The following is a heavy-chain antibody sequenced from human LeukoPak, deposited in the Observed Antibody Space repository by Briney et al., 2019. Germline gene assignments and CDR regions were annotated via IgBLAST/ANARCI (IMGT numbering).Heavy chain of an antibody. V-gene: IGHV3-23*01. CDR1: GFTFSSYA. CDR2: ISWSGGSR. J-gene: IGHJ1*01. Sequence: GGALMLGCSSSGFTFSSYAISWGRQAPGKGLEWVSGISWSGGSRYYADALKGRVTISRDKAKKPLYLEMNSLRADDRAVYYCVRNWNDVFAHWAQGPPVPVPS. D-gene: IGHD1-20*01. CDR3: VRNWNDVFAH.